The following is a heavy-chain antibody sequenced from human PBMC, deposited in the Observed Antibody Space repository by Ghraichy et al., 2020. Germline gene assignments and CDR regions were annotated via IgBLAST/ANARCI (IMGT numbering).Heavy chain of an antibody. CDR1: GFSFSDHH. J-gene: IGHJ3*02. CDR2: LRNKPGGYTT. D-gene: IGHD4-17*01. Sequence: GGSLRLSCAASGFSFSDHHMDWVRQTPGKGLEWVGRLRNKPGGYTTEYAASVKGRFSIGRDDSKNSVYLQMNSLNTEDTAFYYCSRDNPTINGDSAFDIWGQGTMVTVSS. V-gene: IGHV3-72*01. CDR3: SRDNPTINGDSAFDI.